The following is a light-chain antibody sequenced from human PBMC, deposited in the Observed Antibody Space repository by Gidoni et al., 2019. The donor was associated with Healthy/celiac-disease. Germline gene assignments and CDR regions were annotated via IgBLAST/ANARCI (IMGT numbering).Light chain of an antibody. CDR3: QQRSNWTYT. CDR2: DAS. V-gene: IGKV3-11*01. Sequence: DIVLPQSPATLSLSPGERATLSCRASQSVSSYLAWSQQKPGQAPRRLIYDASNRATGIPARFSGSGSGTDFTLTISSLEPEDFAVYYCQQRSNWTYTFGQGTKLEIK. CDR1: QSVSSY. J-gene: IGKJ2*01.